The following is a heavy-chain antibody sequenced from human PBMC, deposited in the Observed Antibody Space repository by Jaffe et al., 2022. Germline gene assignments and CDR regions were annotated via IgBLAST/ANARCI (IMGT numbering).Heavy chain of an antibody. CDR2: IYTSGST. CDR3: AREDIVAYYYYYYYMDV. V-gene: IGHV4-61*02. D-gene: IGHD5-12*01. J-gene: IGHJ6*03. Sequence: QVQLQESGPGLVKPSQTLSLTCTVSGGSISSGSYYWSWIRQPAGKGLEWIGRIYTSGSTNYNPSLKSRVTISVDTSKNQFSLKLSSVTAADTAVYYCAREDIVAYYYYYYYMDVWGKGTTVTVSS. CDR1: GGSISSGSYY.